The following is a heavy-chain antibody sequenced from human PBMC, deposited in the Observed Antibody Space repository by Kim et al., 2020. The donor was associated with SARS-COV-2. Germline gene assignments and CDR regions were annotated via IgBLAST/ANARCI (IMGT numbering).Heavy chain of an antibody. CDR3: ARLYYYDSSGYYLNTGLYYFDY. CDR2: IDPSDSYT. D-gene: IGHD3-22*01. J-gene: IGHJ4*02. V-gene: IGHV5-10-1*01. Sequence: GESLKISCKGSGYSFTSYWISWVRQMPGKGLEWMGRIDPSDSYTNYSPSFQGHVTISADKSISTAYLQWSSLKASDTAMYYCARLYYYDSSGYYLNTGLYYFDYWGQGTLVTVSS. CDR1: GYSFTSYW.